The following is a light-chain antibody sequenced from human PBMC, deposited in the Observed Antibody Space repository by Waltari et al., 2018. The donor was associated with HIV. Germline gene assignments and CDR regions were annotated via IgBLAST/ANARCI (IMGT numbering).Light chain of an antibody. V-gene: IGKV2-28*01. Sequence: DIVMTQSPLSLPVTPGEEASISCRSSQSLLHGSGFDYVAWYLQKPGQPPQLLIYLGSNRASGVSDRFSGSGSGTDFTLEISKVEPEDVGVYFCMQSLQTPLTFGGGTKVE. CDR1: QSLLHGSGFDY. CDR3: MQSLQTPLT. J-gene: IGKJ4*01. CDR2: LGS.